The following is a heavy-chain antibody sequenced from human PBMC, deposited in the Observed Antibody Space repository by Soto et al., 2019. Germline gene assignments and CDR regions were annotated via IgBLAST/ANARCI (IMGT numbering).Heavy chain of an antibody. J-gene: IGHJ3*02. CDR2: IYYSGLA. Sequence: QLLESGPGLVKPSETLSLACTVSGDPMTISDFLWGWVRQPPGKGLEWIGGIYYSGLASYNPSLRSRATMSVDTSRNQFFLNVTSVTAADTAIYNCARPVYAPWAFAIWGQGKLVTVSS. D-gene: IGHD2-8*01. V-gene: IGHV4-39*01. CDR3: ARPVYAPWAFAI. CDR1: GDPMTISDFL.